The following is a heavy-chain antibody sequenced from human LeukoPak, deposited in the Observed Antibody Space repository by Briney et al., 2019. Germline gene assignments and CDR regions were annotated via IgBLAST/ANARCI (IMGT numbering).Heavy chain of an antibody. CDR2: ISYDGSNK. CDR1: GFTFSSYA. V-gene: IGHV3-30*04. Sequence: PGRSLRLSCAASGFTFSSYAMHWVRQAPGKGLEWVAVISYDGSNKYYADSVKGRFTISRDNSKNTLYLQMNSLRAEDTAVYYCAKLSSYGGHGWGQGTLVTVSS. J-gene: IGHJ4*02. D-gene: IGHD4-23*01. CDR3: AKLSSYGGHG.